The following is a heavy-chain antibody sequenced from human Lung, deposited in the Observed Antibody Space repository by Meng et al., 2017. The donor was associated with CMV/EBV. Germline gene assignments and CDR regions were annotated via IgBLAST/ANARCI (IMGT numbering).Heavy chain of an antibody. J-gene: IGHJ5*02. CDR2: LRYDGNNK. CDR1: GFTFRTYG. CDR3: ARDSHNYGYWEPRWLDH. Sequence: GESLKISCAASGFTFRTYGMHWVRQAPGKGLEWVAFLRYDGNNKYYVDTVKGRFTISRDNSKNTMYLQLTNVNTKDTAVYDCARDSHNYGYWEPRWLDHWGQGMXVTVSS. V-gene: IGHV3-30*02. D-gene: IGHD5-18*01.